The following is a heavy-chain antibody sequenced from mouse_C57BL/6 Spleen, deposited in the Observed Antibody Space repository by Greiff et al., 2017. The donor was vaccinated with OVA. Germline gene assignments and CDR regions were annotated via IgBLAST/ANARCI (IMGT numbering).Heavy chain of an antibody. D-gene: IGHD1-1*01. Sequence: VQLQQSGAELVQPGASVKLSCTASGFNIKDSYMHWVKQRTEQGLEWIGRIDPEDGETKYAPKFQGKATIPADTSSNTAYLQLSSLTSEDTAVYYCARYPSSGSSFYYAMDYWGQGTSVTVSS. CDR2: IDPEDGET. CDR3: ARYPSSGSSFYYAMDY. CDR1: GFNIKDSY. V-gene: IGHV14-2*01. J-gene: IGHJ4*01.